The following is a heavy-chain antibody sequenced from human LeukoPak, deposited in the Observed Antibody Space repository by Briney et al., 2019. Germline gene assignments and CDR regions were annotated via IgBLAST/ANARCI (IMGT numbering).Heavy chain of an antibody. J-gene: IGHJ6*02. Sequence: PGGSLRLSCEVSGFSFSDYYMKWVRQPAGKGLEWVGLIRAKINSYTTEYAASVKGRFTIARDDSKNSLYLQMNSLKTGDTAVYFCAREYFYGKDVWGQGTTVTVSS. V-gene: IGHV3-72*01. CDR2: IRAKINSYTT. CDR1: GFSFSDYY. CDR3: AREYFYGKDV.